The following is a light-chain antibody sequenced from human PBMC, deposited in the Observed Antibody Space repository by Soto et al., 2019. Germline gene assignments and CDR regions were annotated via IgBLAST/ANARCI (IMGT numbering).Light chain of an antibody. CDR3: QQYHNCPPYT. CDR2: GAS. CDR1: QSVSTN. V-gene: IGKV3-15*01. Sequence: EIVMTQSPATLSVSPGERATLSCRASQSVSTNLAWYQQKPGQAPRLLMYGASTRATGIPARFSGSGPGTEFTLTISSLQSEDFPVYYCQQYHNCPPYTFGQGTKLEIK. J-gene: IGKJ2*01.